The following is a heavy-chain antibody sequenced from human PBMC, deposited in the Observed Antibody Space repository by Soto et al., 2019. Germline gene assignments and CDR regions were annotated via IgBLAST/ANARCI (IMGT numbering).Heavy chain of an antibody. J-gene: IGHJ6*02. CDR1: GFTFTDHA. CDR2: ISSDGSSK. CDR3: ERQGIGARKSHYRNLDV. V-gene: IGHV3-30-3*01. D-gene: IGHD6-6*01. Sequence: QVQLVESGGGVVQPGRSLRLSCAASGFTFTDHAIHWVRQAPGRGLEWVALISSDGSSKYFADSVKGRFTVSRDNSKNSLSLHMNSLRTEDTAVYYCERQGIGARKSHYRNLDVWGQGTTVTVSS.